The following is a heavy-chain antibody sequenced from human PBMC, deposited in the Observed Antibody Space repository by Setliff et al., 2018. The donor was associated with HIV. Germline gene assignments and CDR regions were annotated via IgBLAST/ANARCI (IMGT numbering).Heavy chain of an antibody. J-gene: IGHJ4*02. V-gene: IGHV1-8*02. CDR1: GYTFTSND. Sequence: ASVKVSCKASGYTFTSNDVYWARQAAGQGLEWMGWMNPDSGNTGYAQKFQGRVTMTRNTSISTAYMELSSLRSEDTAVYYCARGSGFIEAAGTDYWGQGTLVTVSS. D-gene: IGHD6-13*01. CDR3: ARGSGFIEAAGTDY. CDR2: MNPDSGNT.